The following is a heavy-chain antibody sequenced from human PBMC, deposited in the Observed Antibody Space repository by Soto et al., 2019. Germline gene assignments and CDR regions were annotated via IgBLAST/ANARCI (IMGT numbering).Heavy chain of an antibody. J-gene: IGHJ6*02. CDR3: ASLSGSRPNYYHYSMDG. CDR2: LITTFGTA. V-gene: IGHV1-69*06. Sequence: TRSVAIISSYAIICVCHSPVQGLERMGRLITTFGTATYAHKFQGRVTITADKSTSTAYMELSILRSEDTAVYYCASLSGSRPNYYHYSMDGWGQGTTVTVS. D-gene: IGHD2-2*01. CDR1: VAIISSYA.